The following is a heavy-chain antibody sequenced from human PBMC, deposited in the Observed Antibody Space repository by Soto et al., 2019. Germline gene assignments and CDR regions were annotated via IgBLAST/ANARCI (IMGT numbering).Heavy chain of an antibody. Sequence: ASVKVSCKASGYIFSNYVISWVRQAPGQRLEWMGRISPYNGNTNYAQRLQGRVTMTTDTSTSTAYMELRSLRSDDTAVYYCARRLPAAGYYYYGMDVWGQGTTVTVSS. CDR1: GYIFSNYV. V-gene: IGHV1-18*01. CDR2: ISPYNGNT. D-gene: IGHD6-13*01. J-gene: IGHJ6*02. CDR3: ARRLPAAGYYYYGMDV.